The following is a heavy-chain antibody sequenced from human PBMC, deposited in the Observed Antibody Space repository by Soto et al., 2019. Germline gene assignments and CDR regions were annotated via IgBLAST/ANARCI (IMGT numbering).Heavy chain of an antibody. CDR3: ASRVEGLYSGNDRYYFDY. CDR2: IYYSGTS. J-gene: IGHJ4*02. V-gene: IGHV4-39*01. CDR1: EGSIRTIAYY. Sequence: PSVTLSHTCTVSEGSIRTIAYYWGWIRQPPGQGLEWIGTIYYSGTSYHNPSLKSRVTISVDTSKNQFSLTLTSVTAADTAVYYCASRVEGLYSGNDRYYFDYWGQGTLVTVSS. D-gene: IGHD5-12*01.